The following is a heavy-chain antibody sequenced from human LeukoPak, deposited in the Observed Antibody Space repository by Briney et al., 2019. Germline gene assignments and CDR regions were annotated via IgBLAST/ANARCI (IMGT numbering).Heavy chain of an antibody. CDR3: ARETHYDFWSGYWGRVWFDP. Sequence: ASVKVSCKASGYTFTSYYMYWVRQAPGQGLEWMGIINPSGGSTSYAQKFQGRVTMTRDTSTSTVYMELSSLRSEDTAVYYCARETHYDFWSGYWGRVWFDPWGQGTLVTVSS. D-gene: IGHD3-3*01. CDR2: INPSGGST. CDR1: GYTFTSYY. V-gene: IGHV1-46*01. J-gene: IGHJ5*02.